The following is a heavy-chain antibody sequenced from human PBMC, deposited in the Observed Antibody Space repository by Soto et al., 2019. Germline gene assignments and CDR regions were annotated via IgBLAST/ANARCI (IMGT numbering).Heavy chain of an antibody. CDR2: IYYSGST. CDR1: GGSISSGGYY. J-gene: IGHJ3*02. V-gene: IGHV4-31*03. CDR3: ARDDQVDVFDI. Sequence: SETLSLTCTVSGGSISSGGYYWSWIRQHPGKGLEWIGYIYYSGSTYYNPSLKSRVTISVDTSKNQFSLKLSSVTAADTAVYYCARDDQVDVFDIWGQGKMVTVSS.